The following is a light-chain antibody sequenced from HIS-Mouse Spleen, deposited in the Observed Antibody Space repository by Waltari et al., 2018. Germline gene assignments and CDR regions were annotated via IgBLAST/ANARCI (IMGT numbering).Light chain of an antibody. CDR1: SSDVGGYNY. Sequence: QSALTQPASVSGSPGQSTTISRTGTSSDVGGYNYVSWYQQHQGKAPKLMIYDVSNRPSGVSNRFSGSKSGNTASLTISGLQAEDEADYYCSSYTSSSTWVFGGGTKLTVL. J-gene: IGLJ3*02. CDR2: DVS. CDR3: SSYTSSSTWV. V-gene: IGLV2-14*03.